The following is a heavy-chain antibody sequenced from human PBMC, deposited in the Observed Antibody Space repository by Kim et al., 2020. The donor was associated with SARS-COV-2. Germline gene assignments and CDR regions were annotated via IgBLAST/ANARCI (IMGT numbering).Heavy chain of an antibody. CDR3: ARGPYYYDSSGYYLY. Sequence: ASVKVSCKASGYTFTGYYMHWVRQAPGQGLEWMGWINPNSGGTNYAQKFQGWVTMTRDTSINTAYTELSRLRSDDTAVYYCARGPYYYDSSGYYLYWGQGTLVTVSS. CDR2: INPNSGGT. CDR1: GYTFTGYY. D-gene: IGHD3-22*01. V-gene: IGHV1-2*04. J-gene: IGHJ4*02.